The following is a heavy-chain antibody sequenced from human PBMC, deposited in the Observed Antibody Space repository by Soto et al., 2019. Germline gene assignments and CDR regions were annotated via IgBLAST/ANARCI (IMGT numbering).Heavy chain of an antibody. Sequence: QVQLVESGGGVVQPGRSLRLSCAASGFTFSSYGMHWVRQAPGKGLEWVAVIWYDGSNKYYADSVKGRFTISRDNSKNALYLQMNSLRAEDTAVYYCARELGTAAGDYWGQGTLVTVSS. V-gene: IGHV3-33*01. CDR2: IWYDGSNK. D-gene: IGHD2-8*02. CDR1: GFTFSSYG. CDR3: ARELGTAAGDY. J-gene: IGHJ4*02.